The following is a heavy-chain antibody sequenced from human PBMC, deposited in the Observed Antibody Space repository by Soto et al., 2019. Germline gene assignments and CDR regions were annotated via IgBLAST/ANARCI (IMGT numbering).Heavy chain of an antibody. Sequence: QVQLQESRPGLVKPSETLSLTCSVSGGSVSRGGYYWSWIRQPPGKGLVWIGCIYYSGSTDYNPSLKSRVTMSLEKSKNQFSLELNSVTPADTAVYFCARAGSYRYFAYWGQGTLVTVSS. V-gene: IGHV4-61*08. CDR3: ARAGSYRYFAY. CDR1: GGSVSRGGYY. D-gene: IGHD3-10*01. J-gene: IGHJ4*02. CDR2: IYYSGST.